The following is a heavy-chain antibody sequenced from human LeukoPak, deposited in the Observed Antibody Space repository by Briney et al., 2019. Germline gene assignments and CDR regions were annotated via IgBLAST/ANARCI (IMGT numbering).Heavy chain of an antibody. CDR2: IRSKGYGGTA. V-gene: IGHV3-49*04. CDR3: TRGNWDYYGMDV. D-gene: IGHD1-1*01. Sequence: GSLRLSCTASGFTFGDYAMSWVRQAPGKGLEWVGFIRSKGYGGTAEYAASVKGRFTISRDDSKSIAYLQMNSLKTEDTAVYYCTRGNWDYYGMDVWGQGTTVTVSS. CDR1: GFTFGDYA. J-gene: IGHJ6*02.